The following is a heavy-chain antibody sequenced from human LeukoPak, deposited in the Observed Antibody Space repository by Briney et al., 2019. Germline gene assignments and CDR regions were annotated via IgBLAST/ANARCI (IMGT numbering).Heavy chain of an antibody. V-gene: IGHV3-48*03. J-gene: IGHJ6*03. D-gene: IGHD3-10*01. CDR2: ISSSGSTI. CDR3: ARGSVLLWFGNYYYMDV. CDR1: GFTFSSYE. Sequence: GGSLRLSCAASGFTFSSYEMNWVRQAPGKGLEWVSYISSSGSTIYYADSVKGRFTISRDNAKNSLYLQMNSLRAEDTAVYYCARGSVLLWFGNYYYMDVWGKGTTDTISS.